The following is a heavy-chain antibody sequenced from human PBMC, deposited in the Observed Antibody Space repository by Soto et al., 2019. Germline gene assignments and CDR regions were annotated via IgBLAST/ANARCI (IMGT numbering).Heavy chain of an antibody. Sequence: PGGSLRLSCAAPGFTFSSYGMHWVRQAPGKGLEWVAVIWYDGSNQYYADSVKGRFTISRDNSKNTLYLQMNSLRAEDTAVYYCAREGSSSWYVAFDIWGQGTMVTVSS. J-gene: IGHJ3*02. D-gene: IGHD6-13*01. V-gene: IGHV3-33*01. CDR2: IWYDGSNQ. CDR3: AREGSSSWYVAFDI. CDR1: GFTFSSYG.